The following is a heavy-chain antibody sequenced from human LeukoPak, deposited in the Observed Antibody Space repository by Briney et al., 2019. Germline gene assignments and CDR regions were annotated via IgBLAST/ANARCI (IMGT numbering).Heavy chain of an antibody. CDR3: ARDGTAPGLYFDL. Sequence: GGSLRLSCAVSGFTFSDYWMNWVRQAPRKGLEWVASIRQDGGEKSYVGSVKGRFTISRDSTKNSLYLQMSSLRAEDTAVYYCARDGTAPGLYFDLWGQGTLVTVSS. CDR2: IRQDGGEK. J-gene: IGHJ4*01. V-gene: IGHV3-7*01. CDR1: GFTFSDYW. D-gene: IGHD6-13*01.